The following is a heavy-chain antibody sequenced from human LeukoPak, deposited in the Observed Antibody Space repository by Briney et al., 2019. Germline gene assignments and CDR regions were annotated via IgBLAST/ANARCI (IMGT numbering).Heavy chain of an antibody. V-gene: IGHV3-66*01. CDR3: EGYDILTGPEAFDI. J-gene: IGHJ3*02. Sequence: GGSLRLSCAASGFTVSSNYMSWVRQAPGKGLEWVSVIYSGGSTYYADSVKGRFTISRDNSKNTLYLQMNSLRAEDTAIYYCEGYDILTGPEAFDIWGQGTVVTVSS. D-gene: IGHD3-9*01. CDR2: IYSGGST. CDR1: GFTVSSNY.